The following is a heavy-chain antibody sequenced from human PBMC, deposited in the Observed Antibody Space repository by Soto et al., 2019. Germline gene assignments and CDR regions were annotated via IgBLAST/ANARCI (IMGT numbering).Heavy chain of an antibody. CDR1: GYTFTSYG. CDR2: ISAYNGNT. D-gene: IGHD1-26*01. Sequence: ASVKVSCKASGYTFTSYGISWVRQAPGQGLEWMGWISAYNGNTNYAQKLQGRVTMTTGTSTSTAYMELRSLRSDDTAVYYCAHSALVGATTTGRDGYYYYMDVWGKGTTVTVSS. CDR3: AHSALVGATTTGRDGYYYYMDV. V-gene: IGHV1-18*01. J-gene: IGHJ6*03.